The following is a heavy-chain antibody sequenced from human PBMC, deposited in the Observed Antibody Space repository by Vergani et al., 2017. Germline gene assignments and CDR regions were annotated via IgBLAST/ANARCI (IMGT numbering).Heavy chain of an antibody. CDR3: ARVEMASIGTD. CDR1: GYSISSGSY. CDR2: IYHSGGT. J-gene: IGHJ4*02. D-gene: IGHD5-24*01. Sequence: QVQLQESGPGLVKPSETLSLTCAVSGYSISSGSYWGWIRQPPGKGLEWIGSIYHSGGTYYSPSLKSRVTMSVDTSKNQFSLKMRSVTAADTAVYYCARVEMASIGTDWGQGTLVTVSS. V-gene: IGHV4-38-2*01.